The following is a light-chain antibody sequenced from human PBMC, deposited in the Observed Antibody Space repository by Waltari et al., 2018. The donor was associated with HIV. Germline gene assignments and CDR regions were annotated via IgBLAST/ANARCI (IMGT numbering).Light chain of an antibody. CDR3: ATWDDSLNAWV. Sequence: QSVLNKTPSASGTPGQRVIISRSGSRSNIGSNTVTWYQQVPGTAPKLLIYSYGQRPSGVPERFSGSKSATSASLAISGLRSEDEADYYCATWDDSLNAWVFGGGTKLTVL. V-gene: IGLV1-44*01. J-gene: IGLJ3*02. CDR1: RSNIGSNT. CDR2: SYG.